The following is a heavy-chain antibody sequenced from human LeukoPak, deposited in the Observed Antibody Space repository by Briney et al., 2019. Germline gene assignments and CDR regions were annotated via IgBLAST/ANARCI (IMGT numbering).Heavy chain of an antibody. Sequence: SETLSLTCSVSGDSMSRSSYYWGWIRQPPGKGLEWIGSIYYSGRTYYNPSLKSRVTISVDTSKNQFSLKLSSVTAADTAVYYCAKIGDPYGSGSLDYWGQGTLVTVSS. V-gene: IGHV4-39*07. D-gene: IGHD3-10*01. CDR1: GDSMSRSSYY. CDR2: IYYSGRT. J-gene: IGHJ4*02. CDR3: AKIGDPYGSGSLDY.